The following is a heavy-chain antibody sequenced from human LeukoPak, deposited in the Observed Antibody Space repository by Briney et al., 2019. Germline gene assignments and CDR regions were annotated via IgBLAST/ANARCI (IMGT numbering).Heavy chain of an antibody. D-gene: IGHD3-22*01. J-gene: IGHJ4*02. CDR2: INPNSGGT. CDR1: GYTFTGYY. Sequence: ASVKVSCKASGYTFTGYYMHWVRQAPGQGLEWMGWINPNSGGTNYAQKFQGRVTTTRDTSISTAYMELSRLRSDDTAVYYCARGGGYYDSSGYFDYWGQGTLVTVSS. CDR3: ARGGGYYDSSGYFDY. V-gene: IGHV1-2*02.